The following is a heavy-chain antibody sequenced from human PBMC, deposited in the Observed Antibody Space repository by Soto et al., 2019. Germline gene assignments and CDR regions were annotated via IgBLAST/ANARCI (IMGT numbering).Heavy chain of an antibody. D-gene: IGHD5-12*01. Sequence: QVQLVQSGAEVKKPGASVKVSCKASGYTFTSYAIHWVRQVPGQRLEWMGWVYGGNGNAKYLEKFQGRVTFTRDTSASTAYMKLSSLRSEDTALYYCAAVDIGDYWGQGTLVTVSS. CDR3: AAVDIGDY. CDR2: VYGGNGNA. CDR1: GYTFTSYA. V-gene: IGHV1-3*01. J-gene: IGHJ4*02.